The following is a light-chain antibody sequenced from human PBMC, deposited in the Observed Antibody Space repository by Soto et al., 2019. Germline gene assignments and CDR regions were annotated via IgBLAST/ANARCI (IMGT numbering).Light chain of an antibody. CDR3: QHYGRSPPSWT. V-gene: IGKV3-20*01. J-gene: IGKJ1*01. CDR1: QGVSSNY. CDR2: DAS. Sequence: EIVLTQSPGTLSLSPGGRATLSCRASQGVSSNYLAWYQQKPGQPPRLLISDASSRATGIPDRFSGSGSGTDFTLTISGLEPEDFAVYYCQHYGRSPPSWTFGQGTKVEIK.